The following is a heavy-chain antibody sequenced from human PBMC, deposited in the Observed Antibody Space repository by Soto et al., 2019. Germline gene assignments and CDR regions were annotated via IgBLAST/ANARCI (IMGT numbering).Heavy chain of an antibody. J-gene: IGHJ6*02. CDR2: TYYRSKWYN. CDR1: GDSFSSNIAA. D-gene: IGHD3-10*01. V-gene: IGHV6-1*01. Sequence: SQTLSHTCTISGDSFSSNIAAWNWIRQSPSRGLEWLGRTYYRSKWYNDYAVSVKSRITINPDTSKNQFSLQLNSVTPEDTAVYYCAREDTMDRGVLYYYYGMDVWGQGTTVNVSS. CDR3: AREDTMDRGVLYYYYGMDV.